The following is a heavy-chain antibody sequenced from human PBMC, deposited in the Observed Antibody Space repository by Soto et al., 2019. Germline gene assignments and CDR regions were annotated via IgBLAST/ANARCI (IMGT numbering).Heavy chain of an antibody. CDR1: GGPISSSGHF. D-gene: IGHD1-26*01. J-gene: IGHJ4*02. CDR2: IYYTGTT. CDR3: ARRVYSGSGRDYFDR. V-gene: IGHV4-39*01. Sequence: HLQLQESGPGLVKPSETLSLICSVSGGPISSSGHFWAWIRQPPGRGLEWLATIYYTGTTYSNPPLKSRLTISMATSQDQFSLHLTSITAADPALYFCARRVYSGSGRDYFDRWGQGSLVTVSS.